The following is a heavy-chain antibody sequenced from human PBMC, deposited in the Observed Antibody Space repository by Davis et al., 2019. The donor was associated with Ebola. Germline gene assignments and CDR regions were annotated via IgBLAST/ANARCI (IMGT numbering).Heavy chain of an antibody. CDR2: ISGSGGST. Sequence: GESLKISCAASGFTFSSYAMHWVRQAPGKGLEWVSAISGSGGSTYYADSVKGRFTISRDNSKKTLYLQMNSLRAEDTAVYYCAKSGLSFGVVKYHYGMDVWGKGTTVTVSS. CDR1: GFTFSSYA. J-gene: IGHJ6*04. CDR3: AKSGLSFGVVKYHYGMDV. V-gene: IGHV3-23*01. D-gene: IGHD3-3*01.